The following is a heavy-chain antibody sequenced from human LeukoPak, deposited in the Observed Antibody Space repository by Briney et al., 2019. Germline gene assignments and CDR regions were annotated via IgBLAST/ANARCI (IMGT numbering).Heavy chain of an antibody. J-gene: IGHJ4*02. Sequence: SETLSLTCTVSGGSISGYYWSWIRQPPGKGLEWIGEIHHSGSTNYRLSLKSRVSISVDRSKNQFSLKLTSVTAADTAVYYCARSPATSWSNFDYWGQGTLVTVSS. CDR1: GGSISGYY. CDR2: IHHSGST. V-gene: IGHV4-34*01. CDR3: ARSPATSWSNFDY. D-gene: IGHD2-2*01.